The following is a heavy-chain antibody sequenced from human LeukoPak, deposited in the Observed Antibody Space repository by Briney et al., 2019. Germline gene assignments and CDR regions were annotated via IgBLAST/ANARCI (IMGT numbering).Heavy chain of an antibody. J-gene: IGHJ4*02. CDR3: ARELISCGTYYYDSSGLNY. D-gene: IGHD3-22*01. CDR2: IYYSGST. V-gene: IGHV4-30-4*08. CDR1: GSSISSGDYY. Sequence: SETLSLTCTVSGSSISSGDYYWSWIRQPPGKGLEWIGYIYYSGSTYYNPSLKSRVTISVDTSKNQFSLKLSSVTAADTAVYYCARELISCGTYYYDSSGLNYWGQGTLVTVSS.